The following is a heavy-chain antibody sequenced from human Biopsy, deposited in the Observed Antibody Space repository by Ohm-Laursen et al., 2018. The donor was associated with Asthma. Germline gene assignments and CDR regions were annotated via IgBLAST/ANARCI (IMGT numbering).Heavy chain of an antibody. J-gene: IGHJ4*02. CDR2: VYWTGST. CDR3: VRAVRNEQWLAPFDY. V-gene: IGHV4-59*07. CDR1: GGSISSFY. Sequence: SDTLSLTCSVYGGSISSFYWSWIRQSPEKGPEWMGYVYWTGSTNYNPSLKSRITMSVGTSKNRMFLELTSVTAADTAIYYCVRAVRNEQWLAPFDYWGQGKPVTVSS. D-gene: IGHD6-19*01.